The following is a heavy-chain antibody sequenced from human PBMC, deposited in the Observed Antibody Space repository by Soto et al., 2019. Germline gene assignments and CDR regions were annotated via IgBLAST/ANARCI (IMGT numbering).Heavy chain of an antibody. V-gene: IGHV3-30*03. CDR1: GFTFSSYG. CDR3: ARLGPYGSESYSFRYNWFDP. CDR2: ISYDGSNK. J-gene: IGHJ5*02. Sequence: PGGSLRLSCAASGFTFSSYGMHWVRQAPGKGLEWVAVISYDGSNKYYADSVKGRFTISRDNSKNTVYLQMNSLRGEDTAMYYCARLGPYGSESYSFRYNWFDPWGQGTQVTVSS. D-gene: IGHD3-10*01.